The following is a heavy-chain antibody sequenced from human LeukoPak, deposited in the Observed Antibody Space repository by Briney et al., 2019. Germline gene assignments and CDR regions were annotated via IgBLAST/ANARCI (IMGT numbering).Heavy chain of an antibody. J-gene: IGHJ5*02. D-gene: IGHD1-26*01. CDR1: GFTFSSYA. V-gene: IGHV3-30*04. Sequence: PGGSLRLSCAASGFTFSSYAMHWVRQAPGKGLEWVAVISYDRSNKYYADSVKGRFTISRDNSKNTLYLQMNSLRAEDTAVYYCARAFGSELLSWGQGTLVTVSS. CDR3: ARAFGSELLS. CDR2: ISYDRSNK.